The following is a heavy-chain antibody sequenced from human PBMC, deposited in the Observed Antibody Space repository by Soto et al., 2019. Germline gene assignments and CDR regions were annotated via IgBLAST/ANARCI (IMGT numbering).Heavy chain of an antibody. CDR3: AVGRHCSSTSCYYAPPYYFDY. CDR2: ISGSGGST. Sequence: GGSLRLSCAASGFTFSSYAMSWVRQAPGKGLEWVSTISGSGGSTYYADSVKGRFTISRDNSKNTLDLQRNSLRAEDTAVYFCAVGRHCSSTSCYYAPPYYFDYWGQGTLVTVSS. J-gene: IGHJ4*02. V-gene: IGHV3-23*01. CDR1: GFTFSSYA. D-gene: IGHD2-2*01.